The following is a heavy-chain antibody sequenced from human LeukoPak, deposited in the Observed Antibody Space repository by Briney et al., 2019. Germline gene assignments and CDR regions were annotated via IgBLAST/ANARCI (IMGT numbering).Heavy chain of an antibody. CDR2: TRNKDNSYTT. CDR3: VAMIRGVGY. D-gene: IGHD3-10*01. J-gene: IGHJ4*02. Sequence: GGSLRLSCAASGCTISDHYMDWVRQAPGKGLEWVGRTRNKDNSYTTEYAASVTGRFTISRDDSKNSLHLQMNSLKAEDTAVYYCVAMIRGVGYWGQGTLVSVSP. CDR1: GCTISDHY. V-gene: IGHV3-72*01.